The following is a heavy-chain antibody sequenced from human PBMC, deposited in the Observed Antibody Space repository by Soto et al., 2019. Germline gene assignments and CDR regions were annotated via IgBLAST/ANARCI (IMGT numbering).Heavy chain of an antibody. D-gene: IGHD6-13*01. V-gene: IGHV4-34*01. Sequence: SDTLSLTCAVYGGSFSVYYWSWIRQPPGKGLEWIGEINHSGSTNYNPSLKSRVTISVDTSKSQFSLKLSSVTAADTAVYYCARDSPYSSSWDGVGNYGMDVWGQGTTVTVSS. CDR1: GGSFSVYY. CDR3: ARDSPYSSSWDGVGNYGMDV. J-gene: IGHJ6*02. CDR2: INHSGST.